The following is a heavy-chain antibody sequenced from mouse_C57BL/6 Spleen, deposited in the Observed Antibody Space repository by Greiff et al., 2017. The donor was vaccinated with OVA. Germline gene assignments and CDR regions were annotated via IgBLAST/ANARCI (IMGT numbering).Heavy chain of an antibody. D-gene: IGHD2-5*01. CDR1: GYTFTDYN. J-gene: IGHJ1*03. V-gene: IGHV1-18*01. CDR2: INPNDGGT. Sequence: VQLQQSGPELVKPGASVKIPCKASGYTFTDYNMDWVKQSHGKSLEWIGDINPNDGGTIYNQKFKGKATLTVDKSSSTAYMELRSLTSEDTAVYYCARGHYSKDWYFDVWGTGTTVTVSS. CDR3: ARGHYSKDWYFDV.